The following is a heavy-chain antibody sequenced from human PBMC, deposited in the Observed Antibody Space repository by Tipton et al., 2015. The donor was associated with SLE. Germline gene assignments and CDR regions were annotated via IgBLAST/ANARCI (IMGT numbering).Heavy chain of an antibody. Sequence: TLSLTCTVSGGFISTYFWSWIRQSPGKGLEWIGYIYYSGSTNYNPSLKSRVTISVDTSKNQFSLKLSSVTAADTAVYYCARGYQLPLGPYYYYYMDVWGKGTTVTVSS. V-gene: IGHV4-59*01. J-gene: IGHJ6*03. CDR2: IYYSGST. D-gene: IGHD2-2*01. CDR3: ARGYQLPLGPYYYYYMDV. CDR1: GGFISTYF.